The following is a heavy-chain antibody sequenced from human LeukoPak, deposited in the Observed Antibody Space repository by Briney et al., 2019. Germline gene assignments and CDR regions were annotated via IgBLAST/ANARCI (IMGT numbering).Heavy chain of an antibody. CDR1: GGSFSGYY. CDR3: ARDQGLGHHPQYFQH. CDR2: INHSGST. Sequence: PSETLSLTCAVYGGSFSGYYWSWIRQPPGKGLEWIGEINHSGSTNYNPSLKSRVTISVDTSKNQFSLKLSSVTAADTAVYYCARDQGLGHHPQYFQHWGQGTLVTVSS. D-gene: IGHD6-19*01. V-gene: IGHV4-34*01. J-gene: IGHJ1*01.